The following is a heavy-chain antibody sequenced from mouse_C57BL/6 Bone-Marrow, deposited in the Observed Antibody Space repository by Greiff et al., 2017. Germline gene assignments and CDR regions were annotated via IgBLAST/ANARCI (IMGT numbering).Heavy chain of an antibody. V-gene: IGHV1-69*01. CDR3: AREELGFLRFAY. CDR1: GYTFTSYW. J-gene: IGHJ3*01. Sequence: VQLKQPGAELVMPGASVKLSCKASGYTFTSYWMHWVKQRPGQGLEWIGEIDPSDSYTNYNQKFKGKSTLTVDKASSTAYMQLSSLTSEDSAVYCCAREELGFLRFAYWGQGTLVTVSA. CDR2: IDPSDSYT.